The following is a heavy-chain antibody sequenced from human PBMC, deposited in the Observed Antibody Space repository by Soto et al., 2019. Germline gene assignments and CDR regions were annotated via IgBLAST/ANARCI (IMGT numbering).Heavy chain of an antibody. CDR2: VYYSGST. V-gene: IGHV4-59*01. Sequence: QVQLQESGPGLVKPSETLSLTCTVSGGSISSYYWSWIRQPPGKGLEWIGYVYYSGSTSYNPSLKSRVTISLDTSKNQFSPKLSSVTAADTAVYYCARRISGTTWVDYWGQGTLVAVSS. D-gene: IGHD3-3*01. CDR1: GGSISSYY. J-gene: IGHJ4*02. CDR3: ARRISGTTWVDY.